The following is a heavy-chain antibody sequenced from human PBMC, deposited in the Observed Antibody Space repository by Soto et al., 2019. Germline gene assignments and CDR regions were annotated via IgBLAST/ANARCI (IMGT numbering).Heavy chain of an antibody. CDR2: ISGSGSSP. D-gene: IGHD6-19*01. CDR1: EFTFRAYA. CDR3: AKVAKQWLAEIDY. V-gene: IGHV3-23*01. Sequence: PGGSLRLSCAASEFTFRAYAMTWVRQAPGLGLEWVSGISGSGSSPYYADSVKGRFTISRDNSKNTLYLQMNSLRAEDTAVYYCAKVAKQWLAEIDYWGQGTLVTVSS. J-gene: IGHJ4*02.